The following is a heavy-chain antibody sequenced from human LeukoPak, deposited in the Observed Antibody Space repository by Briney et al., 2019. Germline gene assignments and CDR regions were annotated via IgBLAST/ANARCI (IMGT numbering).Heavy chain of an antibody. J-gene: IGHJ5*02. CDR2: MQYSGST. Sequence: SETLSLTCTVSGGSISRNNDYWPWIRQPPGKGLEWIGSMQYSGSTHYNPSLKSRVTISVDTSKKQFSLKVSSVTAADTAVYYCARQAEYIYEPGWFDPWGQGTQVTVSS. CDR1: GGSISRNNDY. D-gene: IGHD5-18*01. V-gene: IGHV4-39*01. CDR3: ARQAEYIYEPGWFDP.